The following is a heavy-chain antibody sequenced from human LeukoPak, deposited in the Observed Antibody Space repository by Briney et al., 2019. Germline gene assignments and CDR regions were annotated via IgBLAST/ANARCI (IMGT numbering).Heavy chain of an antibody. J-gene: IGHJ3*02. CDR3: VRNDGDDAFDI. Sequence: PGGSLRLSCAASRFTFSSYSMNWVRQAPGRGLEWVSYINSTSTNIYYKDSVKGRFTISRDNAKNSLYLHMTSLRAEDTAVYYCVRNDGDDAFDIWGQGTMVTVSS. CDR1: RFTFSSYS. CDR2: INSTSTNI. D-gene: IGHD4-17*01. V-gene: IGHV3-48*01.